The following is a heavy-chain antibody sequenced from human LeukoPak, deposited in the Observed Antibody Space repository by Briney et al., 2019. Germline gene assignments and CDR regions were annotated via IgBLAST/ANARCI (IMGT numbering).Heavy chain of an antibody. CDR2: TSYTGSNK. CDR1: GFTFSRCA. D-gene: IGHD3-22*01. V-gene: IGHV3-30*03. CDR3: ARAYYDSSGPGAYYFDY. J-gene: IGHJ4*02. Sequence: GGSLRLSCAASGFTFSRCAMHWVRQAPGKGLEWVAVTSYTGSNKYYADSVQGRFTISRDNSKNTLYLEMNSLRAEDTAVYYCARAYYDSSGPGAYYFDYWGQGTLVTVSS.